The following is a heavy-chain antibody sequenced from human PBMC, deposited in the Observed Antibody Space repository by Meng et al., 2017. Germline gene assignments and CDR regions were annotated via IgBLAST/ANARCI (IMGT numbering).Heavy chain of an antibody. CDR1: GGSISSGGYY. J-gene: IGHJ3*02. CDR2: IYYSGST. CDR3: ARVLGSEDYYDSSGYYSRAAFDI. D-gene: IGHD3-22*01. V-gene: IGHV4-31*03. Sequence: SETLSLTCTVSGGSISSGGYYWSWIRQHPGKGLEWIGYIYYSGSTYYNPSLKSRVTISVDTSKNQFSLKLSSVTAADTAVYYCARVLGSEDYYDSSGYYSRAAFDIWGQGTMVTVSS.